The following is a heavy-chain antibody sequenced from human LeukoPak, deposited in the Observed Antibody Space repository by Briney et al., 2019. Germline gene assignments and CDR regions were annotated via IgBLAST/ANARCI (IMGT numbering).Heavy chain of an antibody. Sequence: GGSLRLSCAASGFTFSSYGMHWVRQAPGKGLEWVAFIRYDGSNKYYADSVKGRFTISRDNSKNTLYLQMNSLRAEDTAMYYCAKDGDYDFWSGLYWGQGTLVTVSS. J-gene: IGHJ4*02. D-gene: IGHD3-3*01. CDR2: IRYDGSNK. CDR1: GFTFSSYG. CDR3: AKDGDYDFWSGLY. V-gene: IGHV3-30*02.